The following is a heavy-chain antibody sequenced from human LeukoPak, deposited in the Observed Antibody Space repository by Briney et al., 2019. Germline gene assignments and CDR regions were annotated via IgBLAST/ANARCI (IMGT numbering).Heavy chain of an antibody. CDR3: ARMQCSSTSCYLDYCYYYMDV. CDR2: INWNGGST. Sequence: GGSLRLSCAASGFTFDDYGMSWFRQAPGKGLEWVSGINWNGGSTGYADSVKGRFTISRDNAKNSLYLQMNSLRAEDTALYYCARMQCSSTSCYLDYCYYYMDVWGKGTTVTVSS. V-gene: IGHV3-20*04. CDR1: GFTFDDYG. J-gene: IGHJ6*03. D-gene: IGHD2-2*01.